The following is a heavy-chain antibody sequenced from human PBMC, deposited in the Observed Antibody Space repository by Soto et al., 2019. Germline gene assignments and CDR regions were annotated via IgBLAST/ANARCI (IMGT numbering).Heavy chain of an antibody. J-gene: IGHJ4*02. CDR3: AHKLYSYGFR. CDR2: IYWDDDK. V-gene: IGHV2-5*02. Sequence: QITLKESGPTLVKPTQTLTLTCTFSGFSLSTSGVSVGWIRQPPGKALEWLVLIYWDDDKRYSPSLKSRLTIPKDTSKNQVFLTMTNMDPVDTATYYCAHKLYSYGFRWGQGTLVTVSS. D-gene: IGHD5-18*01. CDR1: GFSLSTSGVS.